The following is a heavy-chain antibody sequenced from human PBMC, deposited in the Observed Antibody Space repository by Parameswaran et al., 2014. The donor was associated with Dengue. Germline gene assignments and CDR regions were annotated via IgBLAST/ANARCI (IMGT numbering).Heavy chain of an antibody. D-gene: IGHD3-3*01. CDR3: ARGVWSGYYQADAFDI. V-gene: IGHV3-48*03. Sequence: VRQMPGKGLEWVSYISSSGSTIYYADSVKGRFTISRDNAKNSLYLQMNSLRAEDTAVYYCARGVWSGYYQADAFDIWGQGTMVTVSS. CDR2: ISSSGSTI. J-gene: IGHJ3*02.